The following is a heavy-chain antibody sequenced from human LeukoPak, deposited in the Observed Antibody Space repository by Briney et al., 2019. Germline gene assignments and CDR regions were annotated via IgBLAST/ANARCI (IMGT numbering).Heavy chain of an antibody. CDR2: ISGSGGST. D-gene: IGHD2-2*01. J-gene: IGHJ5*02. CDR3: AKSPPPPSIVVVPLVS. Sequence: GGSLRLSCAASGFTFSSYAMSWVRQAPGKGLEWVSAISGSGGSTYYADSVKGRFTISRDNSKNTLYLQMNSLRAEDTAVYYFAKSPPPPSIVVVPLVSWGQGTLVTVSS. V-gene: IGHV3-23*01. CDR1: GFTFSSYA.